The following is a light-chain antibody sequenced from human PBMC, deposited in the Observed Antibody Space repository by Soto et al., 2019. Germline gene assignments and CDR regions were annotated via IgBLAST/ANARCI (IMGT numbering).Light chain of an antibody. CDR3: QQRSNWPKT. CDR2: DAS. Sequence: EIVLTQSPATLSLSPGERSTVSCSASQSVSSFLAWYQQKPGQAPRLLIYDASHRATGIPARFSGSGSGTDFTLTISSLEPEDFAVYYCQQRSNWPKTFGQGTKVDI. V-gene: IGKV3-11*01. CDR1: QSVSSF. J-gene: IGKJ1*01.